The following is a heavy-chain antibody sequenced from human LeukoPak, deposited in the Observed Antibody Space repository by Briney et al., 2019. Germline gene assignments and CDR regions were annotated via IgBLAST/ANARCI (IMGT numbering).Heavy chain of an antibody. D-gene: IGHD2-2*01. CDR3: ARDYCSSTSCYGDSRYFQH. V-gene: IGHV4-59*01. J-gene: IGHJ1*01. CDR2: IYYSGST. CDR1: GGSISSYD. Sequence: PSETLSLTCTVSGGSISSYDWSWIRRPPGKGLEWIGYIYYSGSTNYNPSLKSRVTISVDTSKNQFSLKLSSVTAADTAVYYCARDYCSSTSCYGDSRYFQHWGQGTLVTVSS.